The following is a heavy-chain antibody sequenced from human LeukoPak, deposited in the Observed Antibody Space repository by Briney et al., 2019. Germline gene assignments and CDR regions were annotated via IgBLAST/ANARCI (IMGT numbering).Heavy chain of an antibody. Sequence: SETLSLTCAVYGGSFSGYYWSWIRQPPGKGLEWIGEINHSGSTNYNPSLKSRVTISVDTSKNQFSLKLSSVTAADTAVYYCARWYSSSWYVSDYWGQGTLVTVSS. J-gene: IGHJ4*02. CDR1: GGSFSGYY. V-gene: IGHV4-34*01. CDR2: INHSGST. CDR3: ARWYSSSWYVSDY. D-gene: IGHD6-13*01.